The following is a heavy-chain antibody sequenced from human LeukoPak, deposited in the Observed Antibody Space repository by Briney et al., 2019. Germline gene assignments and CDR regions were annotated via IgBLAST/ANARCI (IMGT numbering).Heavy chain of an antibody. D-gene: IGHD2-15*01. J-gene: IGHJ4*02. V-gene: IGHV1-2*02. CDR3: AREWDCSGGICFPRAFDF. CDR1: GYTFTGYY. Sequence: GASVKVSCKASGYTFTGYYVHWVRQAPGQGLEWMGWISPNNGGTSYAHNFRDRVTMTTDTSINTAYMELSWLTSDDTAVYYCAREWDCSGGICFPRAFDFWGQGTLVTVSS. CDR2: ISPNNGGT.